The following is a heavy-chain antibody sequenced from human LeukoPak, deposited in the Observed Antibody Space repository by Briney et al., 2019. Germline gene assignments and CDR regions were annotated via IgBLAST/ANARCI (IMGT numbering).Heavy chain of an antibody. CDR3: ERDSANWDNGILDY. Sequence: ASLKLSCKASGYTFTGYDMHWVRQAPGQGLEWMGWINPNSGDTNYAQNFQGRVTMTRDTSISTAYMELSRLRSDDTAVYYCERDSANWDNGILDYWGQGTLVTVSS. D-gene: IGHD1/OR15-1a*01. V-gene: IGHV1-2*02. CDR2: INPNSGDT. CDR1: GYTFTGYD. J-gene: IGHJ4*02.